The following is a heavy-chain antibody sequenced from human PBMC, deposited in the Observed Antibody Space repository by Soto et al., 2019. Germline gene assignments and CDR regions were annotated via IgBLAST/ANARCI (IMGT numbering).Heavy chain of an antibody. CDR2: INHSGST. Sequence: SETLSLTCAVYGGYFSGYSWTWIRQPPGTGLEWIGEINHSGSTNYNPSLKSRVTISVDTSKNQFSLRLTSVTAADTAVYYCARDKITGLFDYWGQGTLVTVSS. CDR3: ARDKITGLFDY. CDR1: GGYFSGYS. D-gene: IGHD2-8*02. J-gene: IGHJ4*02. V-gene: IGHV4-34*01.